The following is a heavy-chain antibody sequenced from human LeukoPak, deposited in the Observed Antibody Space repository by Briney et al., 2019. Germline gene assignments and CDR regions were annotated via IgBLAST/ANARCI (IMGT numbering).Heavy chain of an antibody. CDR1: GGSISSYY. J-gene: IGHJ4*02. V-gene: IGHV4-59*01. CDR2: IYYSGST. Sequence: KPSETLSLTCTVSGGSISSYYWSWIRQPPGKGLEWIGYIYYSGSTNYNPSLKSRVTISVDTSKNQFSLKLSSVTAADTAVYYCARGITMVRGVIHPFDYWGQGTLVTVSS. D-gene: IGHD3-10*01. CDR3: ARGITMVRGVIHPFDY.